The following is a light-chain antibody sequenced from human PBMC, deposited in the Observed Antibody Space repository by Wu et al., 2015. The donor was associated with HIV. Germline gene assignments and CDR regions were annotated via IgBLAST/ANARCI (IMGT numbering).Light chain of an antibody. CDR3: QQYNNWPPLT. V-gene: IGKV3-15*01. CDR1: QSVSSN. J-gene: IGKJ4*01. Sequence: EIVMTQSPATLSVSPGERATLSCRARQSVSSNLAWYQQKPGQAPRLLIYGASTRATGIPARFGGSGSGTEFTLTISSLQSEDFAVYYCQQYNNWPPLTFGGGTKVEIK. CDR2: GAS.